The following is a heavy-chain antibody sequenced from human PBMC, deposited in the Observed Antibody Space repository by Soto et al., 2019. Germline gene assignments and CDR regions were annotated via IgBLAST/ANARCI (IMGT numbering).Heavy chain of an antibody. D-gene: IGHD2-2*01. V-gene: IGHV4-34*01. CDR2: INHSGST. Sequence: SETLSLSFDVYGGSLSGYYWSWIRQPPGKGLEWIWEINHSGSTKYSPSLKSRVTISADMSKNQFSLKLNSVTAADTAVYYSARDRVISGATFEYWGPGTLVTVSS. J-gene: IGHJ4*02. CDR1: GGSLSGYY. CDR3: ARDRVISGATFEY.